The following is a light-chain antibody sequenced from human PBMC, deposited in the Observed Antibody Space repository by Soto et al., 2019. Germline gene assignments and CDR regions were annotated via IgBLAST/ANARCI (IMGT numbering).Light chain of an antibody. CDR3: SSYTSSSTCG. V-gene: IGLV2-14*01. CDR2: DVS. Sequence: QSALTQPASVSGSPGQSITIACTGTSSDVVGYNYVSWYQQHPGKAPKLMIYDVSNRPSGVSNRFSGSKSGNTASLTISGLQAEDEADYYCSSYTSSSTCGFGGGTTLTVL. J-gene: IGLJ2*01. CDR1: SSDVVGYNY.